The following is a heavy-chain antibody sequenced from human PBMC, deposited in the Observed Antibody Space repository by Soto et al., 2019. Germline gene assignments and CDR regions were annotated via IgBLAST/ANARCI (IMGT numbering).Heavy chain of an antibody. CDR1: GFTFSSYA. J-gene: IGHJ4*02. Sequence: EVQLLESGGGLVQPGGSLRLSCAASGFTFSSYAMSWVRQAPGKGLEWVSAISGSGGSTYYADSVKGRFTISRDNTKNTLYLQMNSLRAEDTAVYYCAKDPKVAAAGTVDFFDYWGQGTLVTVSA. V-gene: IGHV3-23*01. CDR3: AKDPKVAAAGTVDFFDY. D-gene: IGHD6-13*01. CDR2: ISGSGGST.